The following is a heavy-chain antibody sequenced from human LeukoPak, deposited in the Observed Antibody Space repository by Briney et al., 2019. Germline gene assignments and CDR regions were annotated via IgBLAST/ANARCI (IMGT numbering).Heavy chain of an antibody. CDR2: ISAYNGNT. V-gene: IGHV1-18*01. D-gene: IGHD4-17*01. CDR1: GYTFTSYG. Sequence: VASVKGSCKASGYTFTSYGISWVRQAPGQGLEWMGWISAYNGNTNYAQKLQGRVTMTTDTSTSTVYMDLRSLTSDDTAVYYCARDWWYGDYSIGDNWGQGTLVTVSS. CDR3: ARDWWYGDYSIGDN. J-gene: IGHJ4*02.